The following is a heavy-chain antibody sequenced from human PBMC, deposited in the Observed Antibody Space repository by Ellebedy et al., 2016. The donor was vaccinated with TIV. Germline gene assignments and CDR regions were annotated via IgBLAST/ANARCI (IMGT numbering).Heavy chain of an antibody. J-gene: IGHJ4*02. CDR3: ARLPGEDSRGYYFDH. CDR2: NYSSQSN. D-gene: IGHD3-22*01. CDR1: GTVIRRFY. Sequence: MPSETLSLTCSVSGTVIRRFYWSWIPQPPGKGLEWIGDNYSSQSNNYNPSLKSRVTISVDTSKNQFSLRLSSVTAADTAVYYCARLPGEDSRGYYFDHWGQGTLVTVSS. V-gene: IGHV4-4*08.